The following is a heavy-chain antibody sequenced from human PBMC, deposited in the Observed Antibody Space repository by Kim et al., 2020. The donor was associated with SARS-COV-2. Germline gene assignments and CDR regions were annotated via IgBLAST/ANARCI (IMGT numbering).Heavy chain of an antibody. CDR3: TARILTGTILGGKSYDYYYGMDV. V-gene: IGHV1-69*13. Sequence: SVKVSCKASGGTFSSYAISWVRQAPGQGLEWMGGIIPIFGTANYAQKFQGRVTITADESTSTAYMELISLRSEETAVYYSTARILTGTILGGKSYDYYYGMDVWGRGSTVTVTS. J-gene: IGHJ6*02. CDR1: GGTFSSYA. D-gene: IGHD1-20*01. CDR2: IIPIFGTA.